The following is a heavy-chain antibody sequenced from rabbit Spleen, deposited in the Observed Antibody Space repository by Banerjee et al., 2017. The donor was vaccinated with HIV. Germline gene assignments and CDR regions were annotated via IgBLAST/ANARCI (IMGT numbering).Heavy chain of an antibody. D-gene: IGHD4-1*01. V-gene: IGHV1S7*01. Sequence: QLTETGGGLVQPGGSLTLSCKASGIDFTNYYISWVRQAPGKGLEWIGIIYAAKGSTDYACWVNGRFTISSDNAQSTVDLKMTSLTAADTATYFCARAIVPWLGLTRLDLWGPGTLVTVS. J-gene: IGHJ3*01. CDR2: IYAAKGST. CDR1: GIDFTNYY. CDR3: ARAIVPWLGLTRLDL.